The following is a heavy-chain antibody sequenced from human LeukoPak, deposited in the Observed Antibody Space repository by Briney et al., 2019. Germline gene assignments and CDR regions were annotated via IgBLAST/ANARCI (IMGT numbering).Heavy chain of an antibody. J-gene: IGHJ4*02. D-gene: IGHD4-17*01. CDR3: ARDRGYGDYVFDY. Sequence: PSETLSLTCAVYGGSFSGYYLSWIRQHPGKGLEWIGYIYYSGSTYYNPSLKSRVTISVDTSKNQFSLKLSSVTAADTAVYYCARDRGYGDYVFDYWGQGTLVTVSS. CDR2: IYYSGST. CDR1: GGSFSGYY. V-gene: IGHV4-31*11.